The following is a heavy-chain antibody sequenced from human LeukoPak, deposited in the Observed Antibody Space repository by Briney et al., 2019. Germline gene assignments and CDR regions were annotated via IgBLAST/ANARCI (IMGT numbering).Heavy chain of an antibody. CDR3: ARDGYSGSDAL. Sequence: SETLSLTCTVSGYSISTYYWSWIRQPPGKGLEWIGYIYHSGSTNYNPSLKSRVTISVDTSQNQFSLNLSSVTAADTAIYYCARDGYSGSDALWGQGTLVTVSS. V-gene: IGHV4-59*01. J-gene: IGHJ4*02. D-gene: IGHD5-12*01. CDR2: IYHSGST. CDR1: GYSISTYY.